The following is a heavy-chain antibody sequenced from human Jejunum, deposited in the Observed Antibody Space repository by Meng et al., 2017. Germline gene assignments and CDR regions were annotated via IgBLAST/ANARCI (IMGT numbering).Heavy chain of an antibody. D-gene: IGHD3-9*01. V-gene: IGHV4-30-4*08. Sequence: QLQLLQWGAGLLKPSETLSLPCTVYGDSFTDYYWNWIRQPPGKGLEWIGYIYYSGNTYYNPSLKSRVTISVDTPKNQFSLKLSPVTAADTAVYYCASYDLFTGFGFDYWGQGTLVTVSS. J-gene: IGHJ4*02. CDR2: IYYSGNT. CDR3: ASYDLFTGFGFDY. CDR1: GDSFTDYY.